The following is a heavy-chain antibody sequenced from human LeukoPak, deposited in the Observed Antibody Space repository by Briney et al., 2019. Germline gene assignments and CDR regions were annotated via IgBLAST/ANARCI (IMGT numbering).Heavy chain of an antibody. CDR2: IYYSGST. CDR3: ARGYYYYDSSVYHDAFDI. J-gene: IGHJ3*02. D-gene: IGHD3-22*01. Sequence: SETLSLTCTVSGGSVSSSSYYWSWIRQPPGKGLEWIGYIYYSGSTNYNPSLKSRVTTSIDTSKNQFSLKLSSVTAADTAVYYCARGYYYYDSSVYHDAFDIWGQGTLVTVSS. CDR1: GGSVSSSSYY. V-gene: IGHV4-61*01.